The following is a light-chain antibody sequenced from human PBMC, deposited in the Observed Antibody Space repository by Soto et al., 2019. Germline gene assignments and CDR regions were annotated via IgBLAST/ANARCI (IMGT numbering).Light chain of an antibody. CDR3: QSYDSSRRPLYV. CDR1: SSNIGAGYD. Sequence: QSVLTQPPSVSGAPGQRVSISCTGSSSNIGAGYDVHWYQHLPGTAPKLLISANNNRPSGVPDRFSGSKSGTSASLAITGLQAEDEADYNCQSYDSSRRPLYVFGTGTKVTVL. J-gene: IGLJ1*01. CDR2: ANN. V-gene: IGLV1-40*01.